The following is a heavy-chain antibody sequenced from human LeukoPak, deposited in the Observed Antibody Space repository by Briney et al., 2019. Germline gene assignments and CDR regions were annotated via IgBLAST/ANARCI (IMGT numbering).Heavy chain of an antibody. CDR3: AQGKGYSYGTNWFDL. J-gene: IGHJ5*02. V-gene: IGHV1-69*13. D-gene: IGHD5-18*01. CDR1: GGTFSSYA. CDR2: IIPIFGTA. Sequence: ASVKVSCKASGGTFSSYAISWVRQAPGQGLEWMGGIIPIFGTANYAQKFQGRVTITADESTSTAYMELSSLRSEDTAVYYCAQGKGYSYGTNWFDLWGQGTLVTVSS.